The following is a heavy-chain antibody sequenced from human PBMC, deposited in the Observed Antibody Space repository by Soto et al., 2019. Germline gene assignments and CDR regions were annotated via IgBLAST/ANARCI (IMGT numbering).Heavy chain of an antibody. J-gene: IGHJ6*02. CDR2: ISGSGGST. V-gene: IGHV3-23*01. Sequence: PGGSLRLSCAASGFTFSSYAMSWVRQAPGKGLEWVSAISGSGGSTYYADSVKGRFTISRDNSKNTLYLQMSSLRAEDTAIYYCAKDPLQWLDKQVYYYYAMDVWGQGTTVTVSS. CDR1: GFTFSSYA. CDR3: AKDPLQWLDKQVYYYYAMDV. D-gene: IGHD6-19*01.